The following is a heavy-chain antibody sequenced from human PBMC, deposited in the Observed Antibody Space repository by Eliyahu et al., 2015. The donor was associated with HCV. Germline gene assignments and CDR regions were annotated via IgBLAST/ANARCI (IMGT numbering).Heavy chain of an antibody. CDR1: GYSFTTYW. CDR3: ARGRSGSYYYGVDV. J-gene: IGHJ6*02. V-gene: IGHV5-51*01. D-gene: IGHD6-25*01. CDR2: MFPGDSDI. Sequence: EVQLVQSGAEMKKPGESLKISCKGSGYSFTTYWIAWVRHXPGKGLGVXGVMFPGDSDIRYSPSFQGQVTISVDKSISTAYLQWNSLNASDTAMYYCARGRSGSYYYGVDVWGQGTTVTVSS.